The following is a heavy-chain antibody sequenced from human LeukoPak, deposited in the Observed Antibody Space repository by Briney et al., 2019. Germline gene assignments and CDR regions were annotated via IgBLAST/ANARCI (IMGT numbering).Heavy chain of an antibody. CDR2: IRYDGSNK. D-gene: IGHD2-2*01. CDR3: AKGYCSGTSCYSGLD. J-gene: IGHJ4*02. CDR1: GFIFNSYG. V-gene: IGHV3-30*02. Sequence: GGSLRLSCVASGFIFNSYGMHWVRQAPGKGLEWVAFIRYDGSNKYYADSVKGRFTISRDNSENTPSLQMNSLRPEDTALYFCAKGYCSGTSCYSGLDWGQGTLVTVSS.